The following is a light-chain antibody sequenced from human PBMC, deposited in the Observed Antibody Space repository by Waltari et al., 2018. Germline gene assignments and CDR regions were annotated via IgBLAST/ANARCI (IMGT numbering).Light chain of an antibody. Sequence: SVSGSPGQSITISCTGTSSDVGGYNYVSWYQQHPGKAPKLMIYEVSNRPSGVSNRFSGSKSGNTASLTISGLQAEDEADYYCSSYTSSSTVVFGGGTKLTVL. CDR1: SSDVGGYNY. CDR2: EVS. J-gene: IGLJ2*01. CDR3: SSYTSSSTVV. V-gene: IGLV2-14*01.